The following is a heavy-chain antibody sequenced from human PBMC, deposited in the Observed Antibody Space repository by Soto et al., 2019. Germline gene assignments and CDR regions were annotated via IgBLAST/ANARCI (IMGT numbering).Heavy chain of an antibody. V-gene: IGHV6-1*01. J-gene: IGHJ6*02. D-gene: IGHD2-21*01. CDR3: ECGGGDYGNTYRMDV. CDR1: GDSVSSNSAA. Sequence: PSQTLSLTCAISGDSVSSNSAAWSWIRQSPSRGLEWLGRTFYRSKWYYNYAVSVESRVTISPDTSKNQFSLLLSSVTTEDTAVYYCECGGGDYGNTYRMDVWGQGTTVTVSS. CDR2: TFYRSKWYY.